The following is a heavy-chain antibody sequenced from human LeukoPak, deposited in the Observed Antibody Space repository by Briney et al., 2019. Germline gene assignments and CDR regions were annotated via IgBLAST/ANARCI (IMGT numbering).Heavy chain of an antibody. V-gene: IGHV4-61*02. J-gene: IGHJ4*02. D-gene: IGHD5-18*01. CDR3: ARQQIYVGTGMVDYFDY. Sequence: SETLSLTCTVSGASISSGSYYWSWVRQPVGKGLEWIGRIYNTGPINYSPSLKSRLTISMDTSKNQFSLKLSSVNATDTAVYYCARQQIYVGTGMVDYFDYWGQGILVTVSS. CDR1: GASISSGSYY. CDR2: IYNTGPI.